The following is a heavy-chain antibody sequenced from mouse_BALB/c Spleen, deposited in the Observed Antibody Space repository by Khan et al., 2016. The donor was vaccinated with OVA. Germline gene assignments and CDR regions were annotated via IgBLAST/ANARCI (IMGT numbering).Heavy chain of an antibody. Sequence: QVQLQQSGPGLVAPSQSLSITCTVSGFSLSRYNIHWVRQPPGKGLEWLGMTWGGGGTDYNSTLKSRLSISKDNSKSQVFLKMNSLQTDDSAMYYCARAYYRSDGYYAMDYWGQGTSVTVSS. CDR1: GFSLSRYN. V-gene: IGHV2-6-4*01. CDR2: TWGGGGT. J-gene: IGHJ4*01. D-gene: IGHD2-14*01. CDR3: ARAYYRSDGYYAMDY.